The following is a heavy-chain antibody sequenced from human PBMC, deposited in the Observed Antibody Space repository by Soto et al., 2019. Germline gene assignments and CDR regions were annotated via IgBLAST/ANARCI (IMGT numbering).Heavy chain of an antibody. D-gene: IGHD4-17*01. J-gene: IGHJ4*02. Sequence: QVQLQLWGSGLLKPSETLSLTCAVYGGSFSGYYWSWIRQPRGKGLEWIGEINHSGSTNYNPSLKSRVTISVDTSKNQFSLKLSSVTAADTAVYYCARGRRTTVTIDYWGRGTLVTVSS. CDR1: GGSFSGYY. CDR2: INHSGST. CDR3: ARGRRTTVTIDY. V-gene: IGHV4-34*01.